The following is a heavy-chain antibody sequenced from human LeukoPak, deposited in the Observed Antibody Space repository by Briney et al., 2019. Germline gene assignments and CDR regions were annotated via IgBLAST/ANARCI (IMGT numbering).Heavy chain of an antibody. V-gene: IGHV1-69*06. CDR1: GGTFSSYA. CDR3: AGDRSGVADY. Sequence: ASVKVSCKASGGTFSSYAISWVRQAPGQGLEWMGGIIPIFGTANYAQKFQGRVTITADKSTSTAYMELSRLRSDDTPVYYCAGDRSGVADYWGQGTLVTVSS. D-gene: IGHD3-10*01. CDR2: IIPIFGTA. J-gene: IGHJ4*02.